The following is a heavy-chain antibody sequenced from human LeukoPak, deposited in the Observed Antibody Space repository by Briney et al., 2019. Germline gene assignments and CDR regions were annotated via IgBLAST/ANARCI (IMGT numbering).Heavy chain of an antibody. Sequence: GGSLRLSCAASGFTFSSYGMHWVRQAPGKGLEWVAVISYDGSNKYYADSVKGRFTISRDNSKNTLYLQMNSLRVEDTAVYYCAKVRGGVIAVTFFDYWGQGTLVTVSS. V-gene: IGHV3-30*18. CDR2: ISYDGSNK. CDR1: GFTFSSYG. D-gene: IGHD6-19*01. CDR3: AKVRGGVIAVTFFDY. J-gene: IGHJ4*02.